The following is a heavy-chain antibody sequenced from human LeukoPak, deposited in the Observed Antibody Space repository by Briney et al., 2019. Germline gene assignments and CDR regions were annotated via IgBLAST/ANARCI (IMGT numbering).Heavy chain of an antibody. J-gene: IGHJ5*02. CDR1: GGTFSSYA. D-gene: IGHD6-19*01. CDR2: IIPILGIA. V-gene: IGHV1-69*04. CDR3: ASVLSGIAVAGSFDP. Sequence: ASVKVSCKASGGTFSSYAISWVPQAPGQGLEWMGRIIPILGIANYAQKFQGRVTITADKSTSTAYTELSSLRSEDTAVYYCASVLSGIAVAGSFDPWGQGTLVTVSS.